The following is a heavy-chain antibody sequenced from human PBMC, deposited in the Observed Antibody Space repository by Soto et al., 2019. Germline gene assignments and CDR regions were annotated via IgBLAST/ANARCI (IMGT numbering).Heavy chain of an antibody. CDR1: GFTFSSYA. D-gene: IGHD2-2*02. Sequence: GGSLRLSCAASGFTFSSYAMSWVRQAPGKGLEWVSAISGSGGSTYYADSVKGRFTISRDNSKNTLYLQMNSLRAEDTAVYYCAKESSHTIVVVPAAILGGYVGATCFDYWGQGTLVTVSS. V-gene: IGHV3-23*01. CDR3: AKESSHTIVVVPAAILGGYVGATCFDY. CDR2: ISGSGGST. J-gene: IGHJ4*02.